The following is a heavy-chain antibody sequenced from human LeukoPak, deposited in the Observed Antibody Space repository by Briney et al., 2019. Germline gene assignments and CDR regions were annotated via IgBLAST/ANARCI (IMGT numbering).Heavy chain of an antibody. CDR3: ARDGSIVGATWRYYYMDV. CDR1: GFTFSSYW. D-gene: IGHD1-26*01. CDR2: INQDGSEK. J-gene: IGHJ6*03. Sequence: GGSLRLSCAASGFTFSSYWMSWVRQAPGKGLEWVAIINQDGSEKYYVDSVKGRFTISRDNAKNSLYLEMNSLRAEDTAVHYCARDGSIVGATWRYYYMDVWGKGTTVTVSS. V-gene: IGHV3-7*01.